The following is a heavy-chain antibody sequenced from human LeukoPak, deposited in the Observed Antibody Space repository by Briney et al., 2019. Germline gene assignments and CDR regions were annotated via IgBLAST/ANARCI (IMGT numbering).Heavy chain of an antibody. J-gene: IGHJ3*02. CDR1: GFTFSDYY. D-gene: IGHD2-15*01. CDR2: ISSSGSTI. CDR3: AREYCSGGSCYSRAFDI. V-gene: IGHV3-11*04. Sequence: GGSLRLSCATSGFTFSDYYMSWIRQAPGKGLEWVSYISSSGSTIYYADSVKGRFTISRDNAKNSLYLQMNSLRAEDTAVYYCAREYCSGGSCYSRAFDIWGQGTVVTVSS.